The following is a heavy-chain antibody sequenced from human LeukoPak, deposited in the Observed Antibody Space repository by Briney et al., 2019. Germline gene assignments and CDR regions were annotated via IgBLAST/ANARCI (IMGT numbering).Heavy chain of an antibody. CDR2: TYYSSKWYN. CDR3: ARGFLKTGMDV. CDR1: VDSVSTNNA. J-gene: IGHJ6*02. Sequence: SPTLSLTFAISVDSVSTNNAWNWIRQSPSRGLEWLGRTYYSSKWYNDYAVSVKSRVTINPDTSKNQFSLLLNSVTPEDTAVYYCARGFLKTGMDVWGQGTTVTVAS. V-gene: IGHV6-1*01. D-gene: IGHD2/OR15-2a*01.